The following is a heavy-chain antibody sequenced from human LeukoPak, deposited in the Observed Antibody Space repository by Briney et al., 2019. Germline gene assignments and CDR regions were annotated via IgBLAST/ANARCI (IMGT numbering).Heavy chain of an antibody. CDR3: ARADKIYGVNAFDI. CDR2: IYYSGSA. V-gene: IGHV4-59*01. J-gene: IGHJ3*02. Sequence: SETLSLTCTVSGGSISSYYWSWIWQPPGKGLEWIGYIYYSGSANYNPSLKSRVTISVDTSKNQFSLKLSSVTAADTAVYYCARADKIYGVNAFDIWGQGTMVTVSS. D-gene: IGHD3-3*01. CDR1: GGSISSYY.